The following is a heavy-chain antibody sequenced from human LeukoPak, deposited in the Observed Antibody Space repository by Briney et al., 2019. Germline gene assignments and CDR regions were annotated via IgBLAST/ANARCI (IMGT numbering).Heavy chain of an antibody. CDR2: ITASGDAT. D-gene: IGHD2-15*01. J-gene: IGHJ4*02. V-gene: IGHV3-23*01. CDR3: ATDEAYCSGGSCYSFTY. Sequence: GGSLRLSCAASGFTFSSYAMSWVRQAPGKGLEWVSTITASGDATYYADSVKGRFTISRDNSKNTLYLQMDSLRAEDAAIYYCATDEAYCSGGSCYSFTYWGQGTLVTVSS. CDR1: GFTFSSYA.